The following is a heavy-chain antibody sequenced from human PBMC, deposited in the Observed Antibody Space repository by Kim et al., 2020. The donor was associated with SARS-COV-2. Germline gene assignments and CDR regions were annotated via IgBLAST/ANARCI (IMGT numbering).Heavy chain of an antibody. CDR1: GGTFSSYA. CDR3: ARSGYCSGGSCYDYYGMDV. Sequence: SVKVSCKASGGTFSSYAISWVRQAPGQGLEWMGGIITIFGTANYAQKFQGRVTITADESTSTAYMELSSLRSEDTAVYYCARSGYCSGGSCYDYYGMDVWGQGTTVTVSS. V-gene: IGHV1-69*13. J-gene: IGHJ6*02. D-gene: IGHD2-15*01. CDR2: IITIFGTA.